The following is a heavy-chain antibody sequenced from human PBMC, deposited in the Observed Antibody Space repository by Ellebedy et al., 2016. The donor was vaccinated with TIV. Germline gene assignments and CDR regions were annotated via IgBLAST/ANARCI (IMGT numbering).Heavy chain of an antibody. CDR1: GYTFTSHY. V-gene: IGHV1-46*01. D-gene: IGHD6-19*01. J-gene: IGHJ4*02. CDR3: ARDSYISGWLDY. CDR2: INPSGSST. Sequence: AASVKVSCKASGYTFTSHYMHWVRQAPGQGLEWMGIINPSGSSTTYTQKFQGRVTMTRDTSTNTVYMELRSLRSEDTAVYYCARDSYISGWLDYWGQGTLVTVSS.